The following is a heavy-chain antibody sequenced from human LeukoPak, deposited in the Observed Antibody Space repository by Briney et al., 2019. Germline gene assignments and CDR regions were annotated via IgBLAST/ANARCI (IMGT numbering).Heavy chain of an antibody. CDR2: ISGSGGNT. CDR3: AKAVGSGWRYYFDY. D-gene: IGHD6-19*01. Sequence: GGSLRLSCAASGFTFSSNAMIWVRQTPGKGLEWVSVISGSGGNTYYADSMKGRLTISRDNSKNTLNLQMNSLRAEDTAVYYCAKAVGSGWRYYFDYWGQGTLVTVSS. CDR1: GFTFSSNA. J-gene: IGHJ4*02. V-gene: IGHV3-23*01.